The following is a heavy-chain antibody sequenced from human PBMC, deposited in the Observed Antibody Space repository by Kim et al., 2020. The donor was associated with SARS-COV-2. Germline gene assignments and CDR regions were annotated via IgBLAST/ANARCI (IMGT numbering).Heavy chain of an antibody. J-gene: IGHJ6*02. Sequence: GRLPISRDKAKNKLYLQMNSLRAEDTAVYYCARDQGSSSWYLYYYYGMDVWGQGTTVTVSS. CDR3: ARDQGSSSWYLYYYYGMDV. V-gene: IGHV3-74*01. D-gene: IGHD6-13*01.